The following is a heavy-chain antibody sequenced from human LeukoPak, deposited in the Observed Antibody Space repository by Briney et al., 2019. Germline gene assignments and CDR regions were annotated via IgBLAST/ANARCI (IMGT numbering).Heavy chain of an antibody. J-gene: IGHJ3*02. V-gene: IGHV4-59*11. CDR1: GGSTSSHY. D-gene: IGHD4-17*01. CDR3: ARAGDYDQDAFDI. CDR2: IYYSGST. Sequence: PSETLSLTCTVSGGSTSSHYWSWIRQPPGKGLEWIGYIYYSGSTNYNPSLKSRVTISVDTSKNQFSLKLSSVTAADTAVYYCARAGDYDQDAFDIWGQGTMVTVSS.